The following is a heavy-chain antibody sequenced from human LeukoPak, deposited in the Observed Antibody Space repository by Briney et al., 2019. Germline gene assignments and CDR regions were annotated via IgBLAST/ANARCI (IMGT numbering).Heavy chain of an antibody. Sequence: PSETLSLTCTVSGGSISSGCYYWSWIRQHPGKGLEWIGYIYYSGSTYYDPSLKSRVTISVDTSKNQFSLKLSSVTAADTAVYYCARDGSTSSYGMDVWGQGTTVTVSS. CDR2: IYYSGST. CDR3: ARDGSTSSYGMDV. V-gene: IGHV4-31*03. D-gene: IGHD2-2*01. CDR1: GGSISSGCYY. J-gene: IGHJ6*02.